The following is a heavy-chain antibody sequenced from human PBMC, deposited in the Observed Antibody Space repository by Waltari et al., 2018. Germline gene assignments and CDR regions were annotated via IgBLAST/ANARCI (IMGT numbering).Heavy chain of an antibody. D-gene: IGHD6-13*01. V-gene: IGHV4-39*07. CDR1: GGSISSSSYY. CDR3: ARAGIAAAGPGFFDY. Sequence: QLQLQESGPGLVKPSETLSLTCTVSGGSISSSSYYWGWIRRPPGKGLEWIGSIYYSGSTYYNPSLKSRVTISVDTSKNQFSLKLSSVTAADTAVYYCARAGIAAAGPGFFDYWGQGTLVTVSS. CDR2: IYYSGST. J-gene: IGHJ4*02.